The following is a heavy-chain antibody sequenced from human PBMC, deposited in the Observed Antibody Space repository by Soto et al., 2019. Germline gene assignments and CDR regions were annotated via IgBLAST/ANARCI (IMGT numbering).Heavy chain of an antibody. CDR3: AIHFRDYYDSSGPDY. CDR2: IYYSGST. CDR1: GGSISSSSYY. D-gene: IGHD3-22*01. Sequence: SETLSLTCTVSGGSISSSSYYWGWIRQPPGKGLEWIGSIYYSGSTYYNPSLKSRVTISVDTSKNQFSLKLSSVTAADTAVYYCAIHFRDYYDSSGPDYWGQGTLVTVSS. J-gene: IGHJ4*02. V-gene: IGHV4-39*01.